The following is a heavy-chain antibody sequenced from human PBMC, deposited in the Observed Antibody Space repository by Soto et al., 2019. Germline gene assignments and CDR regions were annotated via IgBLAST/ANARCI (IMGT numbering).Heavy chain of an antibody. CDR2: IIPIFGTA. CDR3: AKVRYSSPMGYYYGMDV. J-gene: IGHJ6*02. D-gene: IGHD6-19*01. Sequence: PGLGLEWVGGIIPIFGTANYAQKFQGRVTITADESTSTSYMEVNNLRSEDTAVYYCAKVRYSSPMGYYYGMDVWGQGTTVTVSS. V-gene: IGHV1-69*01.